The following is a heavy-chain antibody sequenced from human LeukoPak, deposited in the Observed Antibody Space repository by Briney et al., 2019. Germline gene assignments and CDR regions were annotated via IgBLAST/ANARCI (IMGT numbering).Heavy chain of an antibody. J-gene: IGHJ6*02. CDR1: GYTFTSYY. V-gene: IGHV1-46*01. Sequence: ASVKVSCKASGYTFTSYYMHWVRQAPGQGLEWMGIINPSGGSTSYAQKFQGRVTMTRDTSTSTVYMELSSLRSEDTAVYYCARVSGKGDYYYYYGMDVWGQGTTVTVSS. CDR3: ARVSGKGDYYYYYGMDV. CDR2: INPSGGST. D-gene: IGHD1-26*01.